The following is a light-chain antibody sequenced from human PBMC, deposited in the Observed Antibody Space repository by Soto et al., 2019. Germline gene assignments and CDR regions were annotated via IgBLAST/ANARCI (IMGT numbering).Light chain of an antibody. CDR3: QQYSNWPPIT. Sequence: EMTQSPATLSVSPGERVTLYCRASESISTKLAWYQQKPGQAPKLLIYDASTRDTCIPARFSGSGSGTDFTLTIGSLQSEDFAVYYCQQYSNWPPITFGRGTRLEIK. CDR1: ESISTK. CDR2: DAS. J-gene: IGKJ5*01. V-gene: IGKV3-15*01.